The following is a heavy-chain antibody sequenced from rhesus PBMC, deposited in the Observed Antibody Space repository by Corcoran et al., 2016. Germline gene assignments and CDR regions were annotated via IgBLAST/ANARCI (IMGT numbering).Heavy chain of an antibody. V-gene: IGHV3-16*02. Sequence: EVQLLESGGGLVQPGGSLRLSCAASGFTFSNYWMSCVRQAQWTGPHWVGRIKNKADCGTEAYAESVKGRFTISRDDSKNTLYLQMNSLKTEDTAVYYCTSGYSFYWGQGVLVTVSS. CDR2: IKNKADCGTE. CDR1: GFTFSNYW. J-gene: IGHJ4*01. CDR3: TSGYSFY. D-gene: IGHD5-24*01.